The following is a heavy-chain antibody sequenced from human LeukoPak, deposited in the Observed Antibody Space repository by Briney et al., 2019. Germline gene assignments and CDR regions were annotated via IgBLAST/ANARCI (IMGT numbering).Heavy chain of an antibody. J-gene: IGHJ4*02. V-gene: IGHV3-20*04. CDR1: GLTFDDYG. D-gene: IGHD3-22*01. Sequence: PGGALRLSCAASGLTFDDYGMSWVRQAPGKGLEGVAGINWNGGRTVYADSVKDRFTISRDNAKNSLYLQINSLRAEDTALYYCARDLAPYYYDTPGIFDYWGQGTLVTVSS. CDR2: INWNGGRT. CDR3: ARDLAPYYYDTPGIFDY.